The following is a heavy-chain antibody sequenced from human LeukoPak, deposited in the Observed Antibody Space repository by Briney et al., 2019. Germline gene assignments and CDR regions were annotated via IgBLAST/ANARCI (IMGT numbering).Heavy chain of an antibody. D-gene: IGHD1-26*01. CDR1: GFSLSTSGMC. CDR3: ARIASSGSHIDY. Sequence: ESGPALVKPTQTLTLTCTFSGFSLSTSGMCVSWIRQPPGKALEWLARIDWDDDKYYSTSLKTRLTISKDTSKNQVVLTMTNMDPVDTATYFCARIASSGSHIDYWGQGTLVTVSS. J-gene: IGHJ4*02. CDR2: IDWDDDK. V-gene: IGHV2-70*11.